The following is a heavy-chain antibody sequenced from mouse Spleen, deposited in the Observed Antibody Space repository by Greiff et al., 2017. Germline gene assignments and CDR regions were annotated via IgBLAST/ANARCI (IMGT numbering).Heavy chain of an antibody. Sequence: EVQLQESGPELVKPGDSVKISCKASGYSFTGYFMNWVMQSHGKSLEWIGRINPYNGDTFYNQKFKGKATLTVDKSSSTAHMELRSLTSEDSAVYYCARRYRYDDGYAMDYWGQGTSVTVSS. CDR1: GYSFTGYF. CDR3: ARRYRYDDGYAMDY. D-gene: IGHD2-14*01. CDR2: INPYNGDT. V-gene: IGHV1-20*01. J-gene: IGHJ4*01.